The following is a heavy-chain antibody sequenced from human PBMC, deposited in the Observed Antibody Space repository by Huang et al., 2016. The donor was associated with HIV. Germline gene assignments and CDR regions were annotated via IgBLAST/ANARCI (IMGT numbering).Heavy chain of an antibody. J-gene: IGHJ2*01. CDR1: GFSFSNYW. V-gene: IGHV3-7*01. CDR2: IKQDGSEK. CDR3: ARGGDMVTVVIAYSYRYFDL. D-gene: IGHD3-22*01. Sequence: EVQLVESGGGLVQPGGSLRLSCAASGFSFSNYWMSWVRQAPGKGLEWVANIKQDGSEKYYGDSVEGRFTISRDNGKNSFYLQMNSLRSDDTAVYYCARGGDMVTVVIAYSYRYFDLWGRGTLVTVSS.